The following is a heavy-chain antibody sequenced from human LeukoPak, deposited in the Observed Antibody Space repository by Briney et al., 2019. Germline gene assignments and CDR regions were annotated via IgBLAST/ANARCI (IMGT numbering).Heavy chain of an antibody. CDR3: ASASPSYCGGDCTPLDY. CDR2: ISSSSSYI. J-gene: IGHJ4*02. CDR1: GFTFSSYS. V-gene: IGHV3-21*01. Sequence: PGGSLRLSCAASGFTFSSYSMNWIRQAPGKGLEWVSSISSSSSYIYYADSVKGRFTISRDNAKNSLYLQMNSLRAEDTAVYYCASASPSYCGGDCTPLDYWGQGTLVTVSS. D-gene: IGHD2-21*02.